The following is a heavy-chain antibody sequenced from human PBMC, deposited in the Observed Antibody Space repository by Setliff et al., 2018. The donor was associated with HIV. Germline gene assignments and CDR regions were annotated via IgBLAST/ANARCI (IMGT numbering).Heavy chain of an antibody. D-gene: IGHD3-16*01. J-gene: IGHJ3*02. V-gene: IGHV3-7*01. Sequence: LRLSCAASGFSFSSHWMSWVRQAPGKGLEWVANIKEDGSERYYVDSVKGRFTISRDNAKNSLYLQMNSLRVEDSAVYYCARSLWGFVRNAAFEIWGQGTMVTVSS. CDR1: GFSFSSHW. CDR2: IKEDGSER. CDR3: ARSLWGFVRNAAFEI.